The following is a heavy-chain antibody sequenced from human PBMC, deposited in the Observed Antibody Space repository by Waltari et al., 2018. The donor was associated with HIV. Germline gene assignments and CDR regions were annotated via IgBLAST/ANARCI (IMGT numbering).Heavy chain of an antibody. CDR3: VKFAGPTISGFFYDSKDI. V-gene: IGHV3-33*03. D-gene: IGHD3-16*01. Sequence: QGQLMESGGRAVRPGESLRLSCVGFGFSVGGSVLHWVRQSPNKGLDWVAGVSFDGVEVVVADSVKGRFSVSRDRSRNILTLEMTGLRPEDSGLYYCVKFAGPTISGFFYDSKDIWGPGTAVTVSS. CDR1: GFSVGGSV. J-gene: IGHJ3*02. CDR2: VSFDGVEV.